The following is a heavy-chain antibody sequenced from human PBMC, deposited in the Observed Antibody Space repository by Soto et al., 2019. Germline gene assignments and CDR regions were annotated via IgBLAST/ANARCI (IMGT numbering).Heavy chain of an antibody. CDR2: IYHSGST. Sequence: SETLSLTCAVSGYPISSGYYWGWIRQPPGKGLEWIGSIYHSGSTYYNPSLKSRVTISVDTSKNQFSLKLSSVTAADTAVYYCARWERGMDVWGQGTTVTVSS. V-gene: IGHV4-38-2*01. D-gene: IGHD1-26*01. CDR1: GYPISSGYY. CDR3: ARWERGMDV. J-gene: IGHJ6*02.